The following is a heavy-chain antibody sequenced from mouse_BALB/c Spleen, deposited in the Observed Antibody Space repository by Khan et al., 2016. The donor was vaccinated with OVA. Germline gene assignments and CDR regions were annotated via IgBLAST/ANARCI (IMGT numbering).Heavy chain of an antibody. D-gene: IGHD1-1*01. CDR2: ISYSGRT. Sequence: EVQLQESGPGLVKPSQSLSLTCTVTGYSITSDYAWNWIRQFPGNKLEWMGYISYSGRTSYNPSLKSRISITRATSMHQFFLQLNSVTTEDTATYYCARSVTITTVVATDFDYWGQGTTLTVSS. V-gene: IGHV3-2*02. CDR3: ARSVTITTVVATDFDY. J-gene: IGHJ2*01. CDR1: GYSITSDYA.